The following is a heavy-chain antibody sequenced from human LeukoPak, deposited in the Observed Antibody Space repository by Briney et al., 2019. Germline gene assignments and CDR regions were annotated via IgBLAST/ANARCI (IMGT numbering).Heavy chain of an antibody. CDR3: ARDRVAAAGTQPVWFDP. Sequence: GRSLRLSCAASGFTFSSYAMHWVRQAPGKGREGVAVISYDGSNKYYADSVKGRFTISRDNSKNTLYLQMNSLRAEDTAVYYCARDRVAAAGTQPVWFDPWGQGTLVTVSS. J-gene: IGHJ5*02. D-gene: IGHD6-13*01. CDR1: GFTFSSYA. V-gene: IGHV3-30*01. CDR2: ISYDGSNK.